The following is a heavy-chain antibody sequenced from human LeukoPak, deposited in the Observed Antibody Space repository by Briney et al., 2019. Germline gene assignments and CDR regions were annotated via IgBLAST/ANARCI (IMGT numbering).Heavy chain of an antibody. CDR2: ISSSSSYI. Sequence: GGSLRLSCAASGFTFSNYSMHWVRQAPGKGLEWVSSISSSSSYIYYADSVKGRFTISRDNAKNSLYLQMNSLRAEDTAVYYCARDNSYGDYPGGWFDPWGQGTLVTVSS. CDR1: GFTFSNYS. V-gene: IGHV3-21*01. D-gene: IGHD4-17*01. J-gene: IGHJ5*02. CDR3: ARDNSYGDYPGGWFDP.